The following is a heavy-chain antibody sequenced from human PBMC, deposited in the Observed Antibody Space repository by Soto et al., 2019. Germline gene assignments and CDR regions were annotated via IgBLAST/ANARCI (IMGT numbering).Heavy chain of an antibody. D-gene: IGHD1-26*01. CDR2: ISYSSGTI. CDR1: S. J-gene: IGHJ2*01. CDR3: AQIGLSSEEDSDHRYLHACSARRSTDL. V-gene: IGHV3-48*02. Sequence: SVIVFRHVLGKGLEWVSYISYSSGTIYYADSVKGRFTISRDNAENSLYLQMNSLRDEDTAVYYCAQIGLSSEEDSDHRYLHACSARRSTDL.